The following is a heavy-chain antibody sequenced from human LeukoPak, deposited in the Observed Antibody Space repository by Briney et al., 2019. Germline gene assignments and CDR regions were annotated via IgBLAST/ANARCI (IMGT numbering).Heavy chain of an antibody. D-gene: IGHD3-22*01. CDR2: LSHSGSS. CDR3: AREGYDTVDY. V-gene: IGHV4-38-2*02. J-gene: IGHJ4*02. CDR1: GYSISSGYY. Sequence: SETLSLTCTVSGYSISSGYYWDWIRQPPGKGLEWIGTLSHSGSSYYNPSLKSRVTISVDTSKNQFSLKLTSVTAADTAVYYCAREGYDTVDYWGQGTLVTVSS.